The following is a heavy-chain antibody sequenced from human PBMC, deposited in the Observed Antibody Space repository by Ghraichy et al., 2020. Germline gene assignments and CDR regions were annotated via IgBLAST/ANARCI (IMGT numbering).Heavy chain of an antibody. Sequence: ETLSLTCAASGFTFSNYWMNWVRQAPGKGLEWVVNIERDGSEKNYVDSVKGRFTISRDNAKNSVYLQMNSLRDEDTAVYFCVAGSGWLPDYWGQGTQVAVSS. J-gene: IGHJ4*02. D-gene: IGHD6-19*01. CDR2: IERDGSEK. V-gene: IGHV3-7*03. CDR1: GFTFSNYW. CDR3: VAGSGWLPDY.